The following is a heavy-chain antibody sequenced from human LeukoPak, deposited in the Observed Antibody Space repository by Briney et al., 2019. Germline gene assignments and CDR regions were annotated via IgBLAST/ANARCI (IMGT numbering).Heavy chain of an antibody. J-gene: IGHJ4*02. V-gene: IGHV1-58*02. CDR2: IVVGSGNT. Sequence: SVKVSCKAPGFTFSNSAIQWVRQARGQRLEWIGWIVVGSGNTNYARKLQDRVTITRDMSTSTAYMELRGLRTEDTAVYYCAADTLQVGSWGQGTLVTVSS. CDR1: GFTFSNSA. CDR3: AADTLQVGS. D-gene: IGHD4-11*01.